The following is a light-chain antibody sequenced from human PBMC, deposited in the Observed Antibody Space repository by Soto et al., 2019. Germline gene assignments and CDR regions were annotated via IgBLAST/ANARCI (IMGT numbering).Light chain of an antibody. V-gene: IGLV1-40*01. CDR3: QSYDSNLGVV. Sequence: QSVLTQPPSVSGAPGQRVTISCTGSSSNIGTGYDVHWYQQLPGTAPKLLIYGNSNRPSGVPDRFSGSKSGTSASLTITGLQAEDEADYYCQSYDSNLGVVFGGGTKLTVL. CDR2: GNS. CDR1: SSNIGTGYD. J-gene: IGLJ2*01.